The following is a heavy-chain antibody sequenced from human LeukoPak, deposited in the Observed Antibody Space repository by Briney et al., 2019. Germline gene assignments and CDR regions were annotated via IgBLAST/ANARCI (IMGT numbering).Heavy chain of an antibody. V-gene: IGHV4-61*02. J-gene: IGHJ4*02. D-gene: IGHD2-2*01. Sequence: SQTLSLTCTVSGGSISSGSYYWSWIRQPAGKGLEWIGRIYTSGSTNYNPSLKSRVTISVDTSKNQFSLKLSSVTAADTAVYYCARGDIVVVPDGYYFDYWGQGTLVTVSS. CDR2: IYTSGST. CDR1: GGSISSGSYY. CDR3: ARGDIVVVPDGYYFDY.